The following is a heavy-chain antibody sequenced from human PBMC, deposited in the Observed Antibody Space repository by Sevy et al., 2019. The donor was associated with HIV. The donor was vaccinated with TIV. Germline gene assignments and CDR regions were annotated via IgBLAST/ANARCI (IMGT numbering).Heavy chain of an antibody. V-gene: IGHV1-18*01. CDR2: ISAYNGNT. D-gene: IGHD6-6*01. Sequence: ASVKVSCKASGYTFTSYGISWVRQAPGQGLEWMGWISAYNGNTNYAQKLQGRVTMTTDTSTSTAYMELRSLRSDDTAVYYCARGSSIALGWYYYYGMDVWGQGTMVTVSS. J-gene: IGHJ6*02. CDR1: GYTFTSYG. CDR3: ARGSSIALGWYYYYGMDV.